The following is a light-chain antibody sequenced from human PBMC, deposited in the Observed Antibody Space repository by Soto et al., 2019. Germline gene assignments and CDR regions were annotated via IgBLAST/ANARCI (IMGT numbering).Light chain of an antibody. V-gene: IGLV2-14*01. CDR1: SSDVGGYNY. J-gene: IGLJ3*02. Sequence: QSALTQPASVSGSPGQSITISCTGTSSDVGGYNYVSWYQQHPGKAPKLLIYDVTNRPSGVSNRFSGSKSGVTASLTISGLQGEDEADYYCCSYTSSSTRVFGGGTKLTVL. CDR3: CSYTSSSTRV. CDR2: DVT.